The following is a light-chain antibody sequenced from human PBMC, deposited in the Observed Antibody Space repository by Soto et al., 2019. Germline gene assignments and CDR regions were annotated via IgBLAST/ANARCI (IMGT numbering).Light chain of an antibody. Sequence: QSALTQPPSASGSPGQSVTISCTGTSSDVGGYNYLSWYQQHPGKAPKLMIYEVSKRPSGVPGRLSASKSGNTASLTVSGLQAEDEADYYCSSYGGNNNLVFGGGTKLTVL. CDR3: SSYGGNNNLV. V-gene: IGLV2-8*01. CDR1: SSDVGGYNY. CDR2: EVS. J-gene: IGLJ2*01.